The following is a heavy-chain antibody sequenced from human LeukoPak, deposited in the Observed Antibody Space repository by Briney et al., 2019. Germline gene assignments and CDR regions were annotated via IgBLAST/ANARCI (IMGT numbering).Heavy chain of an antibody. J-gene: IGHJ4*02. CDR1: GFTFSSYW. D-gene: IGHD3-16*02. CDR2: IKQDGSEK. CDR3: ARAGPFGSYRYTSDS. V-gene: IGHV3-7*01. Sequence: QAGGSLRLSCEVSGFTFSSYWMIWIRQAPGKGLEWVANIKQDGSEKYYVDSVKGRFTISRDNAQNSLYLQMNSLRAEDTAVYYCARAGPFGSYRYTSDSWGQGTLVIVSS.